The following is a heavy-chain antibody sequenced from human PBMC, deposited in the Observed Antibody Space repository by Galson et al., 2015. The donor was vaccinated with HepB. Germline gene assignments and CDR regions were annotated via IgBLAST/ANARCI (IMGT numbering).Heavy chain of an antibody. CDR1: GFTFSSCV. Sequence: SLRLSCAASGFTFSSCVMGWVRQAPGEGLQWVSSIVGSGASTYYADSVKGRFTISRDNSKNTLYLQMNSLRAEDTAFYYCAKGGVDFWSGYNEPFDYWGQGTLVTVSS. V-gene: IGHV3-23*01. CDR2: IVGSGAST. J-gene: IGHJ4*02. D-gene: IGHD3-3*01. CDR3: AKGGVDFWSGYNEPFDY.